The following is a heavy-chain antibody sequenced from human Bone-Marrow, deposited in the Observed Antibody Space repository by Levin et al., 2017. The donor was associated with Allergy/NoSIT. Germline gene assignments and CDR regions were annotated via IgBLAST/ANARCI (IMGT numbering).Heavy chain of an antibody. Sequence: GGSLRPSCAASAFTFSKHRMNWVRQAPGKGLEWIAFISRDSGITYYADSVKGRFTISRDNAKNSLYLQMNSLRAEDTAVYFCARDYGGSGYPVFQHWGQGTLVTVSS. V-gene: IGHV3-48*01. J-gene: IGHJ1*01. CDR2: ISRDSGIT. CDR1: AFTFSKHR. D-gene: IGHD5-12*01. CDR3: ARDYGGSGYPVFQH.